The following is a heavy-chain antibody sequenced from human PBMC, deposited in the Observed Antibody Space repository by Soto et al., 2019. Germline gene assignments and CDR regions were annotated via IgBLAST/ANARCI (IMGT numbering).Heavy chain of an antibody. J-gene: IGHJ6*02. CDR1: GYTFTGYY. CDR3: ARDSRPVLRFLEWSPYGMDV. D-gene: IGHD3-3*01. V-gene: IGHV1-2*04. Sequence: ASVKVSCKASGYTFTGYYMHWVRQAPGQGLEWMGWINPNSGGTNYAQKFQGWVTMTRDTSISTAYMELSRLRSDDTAVYYCARDSRPVLRFLEWSPYGMDVWGQGXTVTVYS. CDR2: INPNSGGT.